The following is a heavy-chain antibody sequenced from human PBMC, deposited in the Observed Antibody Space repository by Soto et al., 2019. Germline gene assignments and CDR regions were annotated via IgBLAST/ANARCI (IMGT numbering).Heavy chain of an antibody. Sequence: ASVKVSCKASGYTFNNYGISWVRQAPGQGLEWMGWISAYNGDTKYAQRFQGRVTLTTDTSTSTAYAELRSLRPDDTAVYYCARDPNVRFIVGATSYMFFFDFWGQGTLVTVSS. CDR2: ISAYNGDT. CDR1: GYTFNNYG. CDR3: ARDPNVRFIVGATSYMFFFDF. J-gene: IGHJ4*02. D-gene: IGHD1-26*01. V-gene: IGHV1-18*04.